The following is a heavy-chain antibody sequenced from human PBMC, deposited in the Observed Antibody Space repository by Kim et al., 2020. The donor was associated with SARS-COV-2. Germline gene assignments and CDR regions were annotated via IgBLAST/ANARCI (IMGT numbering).Heavy chain of an antibody. CDR3: AREDWAKEWFDP. Sequence: DDAVSVNSRITINPDTSKNQCSLQLNSVTPEDTAVYYCAREDWAKEWFDPWGQGTLVTVSS. D-gene: IGHD3-9*01. V-gene: IGHV6-1*01. J-gene: IGHJ5*02.